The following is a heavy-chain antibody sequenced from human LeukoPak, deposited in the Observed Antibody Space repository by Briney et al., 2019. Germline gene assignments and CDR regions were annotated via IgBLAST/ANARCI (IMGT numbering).Heavy chain of an antibody. V-gene: IGHV3-23*01. CDR3: AKGDSSYVSQALDY. CDR2: ISGSGGST. Sequence: SGGSLRLSCAASGFTFSSYAMSWVRQAPGKGLEWVSAISGSGGSTYYADSVKGRFTISRDNSKNTLYLQMNSLRAEDTAVYYCAKGDSSYVSQALDYWGQGTLVTVSS. D-gene: IGHD4-4*01. J-gene: IGHJ4*02. CDR1: GFTFSSYA.